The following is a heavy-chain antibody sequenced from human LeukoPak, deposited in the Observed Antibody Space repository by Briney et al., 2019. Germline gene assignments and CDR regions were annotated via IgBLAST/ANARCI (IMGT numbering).Heavy chain of an antibody. D-gene: IGHD3-9*01. V-gene: IGHV1-18*01. CDR1: GYTFTSYG. CDR3: ARGESPDYDILTGYYLIRHPFDI. J-gene: IGHJ3*02. CDR2: ISGYSGKT. Sequence: ASVKVSCKASGYTFTSYGISWVRQAPGQGLEWMGWISGYSGKTKYAQKIQDRVTMTTDTSTSTAYMELRSLRSDDTAMYYCARGESPDYDILTGYYLIRHPFDIWGQGTMVTVSS.